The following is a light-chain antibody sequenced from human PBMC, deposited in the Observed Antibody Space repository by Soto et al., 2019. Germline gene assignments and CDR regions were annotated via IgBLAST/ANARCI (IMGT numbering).Light chain of an antibody. V-gene: IGKV1-27*01. CDR1: QGISNY. J-gene: IGKJ1*01. CDR3: HKYNTSPWT. Sequence: DIQMTQSPSSLSASVGDRVTITCRARQGISNYLAWYQQKPGKVPMLLIYAASTLQSGVPSRFSGSGSATDITLTISSLQPEDVATYYCHKYNTSPWTFGQGTKVEIK. CDR2: AAS.